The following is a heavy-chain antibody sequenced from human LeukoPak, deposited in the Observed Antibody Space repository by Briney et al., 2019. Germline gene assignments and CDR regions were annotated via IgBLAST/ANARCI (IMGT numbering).Heavy chain of an antibody. CDR2: IFHSGST. J-gene: IGHJ5*02. D-gene: IGHD2-2*01. V-gene: IGHV4-38-2*02. Sequence: PSETLSLTCSVSGYSISSGFYWGWIRQPPGKGLEWIGSIFHSGSTYYNPSLKSRVTISVDTSKNQLSLKLSSVTAADTAVYYCAGEQGYCSSTSCYGWDNWFDPWGQGTLVTVSS. CDR3: AGEQGYCSSTSCYGWDNWFDP. CDR1: GYSISSGFY.